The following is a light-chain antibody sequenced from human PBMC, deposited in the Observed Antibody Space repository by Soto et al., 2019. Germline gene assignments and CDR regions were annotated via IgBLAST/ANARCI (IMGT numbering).Light chain of an antibody. CDR3: SSFAPSNTWV. J-gene: IGLJ3*02. CDR2: EVT. Sequence: QSVLTQPPSASGSPGQSVTISCTGTSSDVGAYNYVSWYQQHAGKAPKLVIYEVTKRPSGVPDRFSGSKSANTASLTVSGLQAEDEADYYCSSFAPSNTWVFGGGTKLPVL. CDR1: SSDVGAYNY. V-gene: IGLV2-8*01.